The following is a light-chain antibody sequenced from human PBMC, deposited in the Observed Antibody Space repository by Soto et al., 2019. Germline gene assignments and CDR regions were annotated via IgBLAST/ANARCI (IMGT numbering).Light chain of an antibody. V-gene: IGKV3-20*01. CDR3: QQYGSSPWT. CDR2: GAS. J-gene: IGKJ1*01. CDR1: QGVNTY. Sequence: EIVMTQSPATLSVSPGERATLFCRASQGVNTYLAWYQQKPGQAPRLLIYGASSRATGIPDRFSGSGSGTDFTLTISRLEPEDFAVYYCQQYGSSPWTFGQGTKVEIK.